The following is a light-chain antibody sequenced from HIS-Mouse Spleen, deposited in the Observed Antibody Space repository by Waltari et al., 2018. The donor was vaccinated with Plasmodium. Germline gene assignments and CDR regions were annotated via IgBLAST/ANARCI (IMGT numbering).Light chain of an antibody. CDR3: QQSYSTPPP. CDR2: ATA. J-gene: IGKJ4*01. Sequence: DIQMTQSPSSLSASVGDRVTITCRASQSISSYLNWYQKKPWKAPKLLIYATAGFESRVPSRFSGSRSGTDVTLTIISLQPEDFATYCCQQSYSTPPPFGGGTKVEIK. V-gene: IGKV1-39*01. CDR1: QSISSY.